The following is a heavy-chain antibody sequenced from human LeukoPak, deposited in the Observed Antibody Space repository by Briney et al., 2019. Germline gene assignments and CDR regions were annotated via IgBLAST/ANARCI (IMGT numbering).Heavy chain of an antibody. CDR3: ARALSYSSGWYLGLYYFDY. V-gene: IGHV4-59*08. CDR2: IYYSGST. CDR1: GGSISSYY. D-gene: IGHD6-19*01. Sequence: SETLSLTCTVSGGSISSYYWSWIRQPPGKGLEWIGYIYYSGSTNYNPSLKSRVTISLDTSKNQFSLKLSSVTAADTAVYYCARALSYSSGWYLGLYYFDYWGQGTLVTVSS. J-gene: IGHJ4*02.